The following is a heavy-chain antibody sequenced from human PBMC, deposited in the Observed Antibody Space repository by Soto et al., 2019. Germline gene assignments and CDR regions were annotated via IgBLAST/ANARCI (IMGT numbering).Heavy chain of an antibody. CDR1: GDTFTDYY. D-gene: IGHD2-21*02. Sequence: ASVKVSCKASGDTFTDYYIHWVRQAPGQGLEWMGTVNPNGGHTTYAQHFLGRVTMTRDTSTSTLYMELTSLTSDDTAIYYCARGGHVVVVTAALDYWGQGTLVTVSS. V-gene: IGHV1-46*01. CDR2: VNPNGGHT. CDR3: ARGGHVVVVTAALDY. J-gene: IGHJ4*02.